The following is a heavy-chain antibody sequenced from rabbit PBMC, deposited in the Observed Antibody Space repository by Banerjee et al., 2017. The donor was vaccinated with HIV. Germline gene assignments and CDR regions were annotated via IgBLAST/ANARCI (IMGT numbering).Heavy chain of an antibody. V-gene: IGHV1S45*01. CDR1: GFSFSSYYY. J-gene: IGHJ6*01. CDR2: IYAGSSGST. CDR3: AREIGAYSYDYVGYTYATGGMDL. Sequence: QEQLVEYGGDLVQPEGSLTLTCKASGFSFSSYYYMCWVRQAPGKGLEWIGCIYAGSSGSTYYASWAKGRFTISKTSSTTVTLQMTSLTAADTATYFCAREIGAYSYDYVGYTYATGGMDLWGPGTLVTVS. D-gene: IGHD6-1*01.